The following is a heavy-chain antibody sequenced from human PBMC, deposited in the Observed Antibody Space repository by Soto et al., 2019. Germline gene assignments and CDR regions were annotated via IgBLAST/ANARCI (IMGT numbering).Heavy chain of an antibody. CDR3: TEMGGGFGSGGSWGSFGS. CDR1: GFTFSAYA. J-gene: IGHJ5*01. V-gene: IGHV3-23*01. CDR2: ISASADIT. D-gene: IGHD3-10*01. Sequence: EVQVLESGGDLVQPGGSLRLSCAASGFTFSAYAMTWVRQAPGKGLEWISAISASADITYYADSVKGRFTISRDNSNNALYLQRESLRPEDSAVYYCTEMGGGFGSGGSWGSFGSWGQGTLVTVSS.